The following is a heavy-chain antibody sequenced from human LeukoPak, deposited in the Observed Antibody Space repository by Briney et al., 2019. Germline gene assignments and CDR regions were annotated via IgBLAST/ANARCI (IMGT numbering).Heavy chain of an antibody. CDR3: ARVGDHYHWYLDL. Sequence: GGSLRLSCAASGFSVSTNYMNWVRQAPGKGLEWVSILYSGSSTYYTDSVKGRFTISRDNSRNTLYLHMTILRAEDTAVYYCARVGDHYHWYLDLWGRGSLLTVSS. D-gene: IGHD3-10*01. CDR1: GFSVSTNY. V-gene: IGHV3-53*01. J-gene: IGHJ2*01. CDR2: LYSGSST.